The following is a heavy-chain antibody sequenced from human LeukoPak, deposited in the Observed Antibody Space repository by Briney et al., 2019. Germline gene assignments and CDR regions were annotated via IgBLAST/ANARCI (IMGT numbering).Heavy chain of an antibody. CDR1: GGTFSSYA. V-gene: IGHV1-69*13. CDR2: IIPIFGTA. Sequence: GASVKVSCKASGGTFSSYAISWVRQAPGQGLEWMGGIIPIFGTANYAQKFQGRVTITADESTSTAYMELSSLRSEDTAVYYCATDHYGTGAFDIWGQGTMVTVSS. CDR3: ATDHYGTGAFDI. D-gene: IGHD4-17*01. J-gene: IGHJ3*02.